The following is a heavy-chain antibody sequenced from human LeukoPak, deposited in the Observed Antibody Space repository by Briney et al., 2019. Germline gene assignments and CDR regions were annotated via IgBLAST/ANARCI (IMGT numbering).Heavy chain of an antibody. D-gene: IGHD3-3*01. V-gene: IGHV1-24*01. CDR3: ATGGASKQYYDFWSGYSITPSFDY. CDR2: FDPEDGET. CDR1: GYTLTELS. J-gene: IGHJ4*02. Sequence: ASVKVSRKVSGYTLTELSMHWVRQAPGKGLEWMGGFDPEDGETIYAQKFQGRVTMTEDTSTDTAYMELSSLRSEDTAVYYCATGGASKQYYDFWSGYSITPSFDYWGQGTLVTVSS.